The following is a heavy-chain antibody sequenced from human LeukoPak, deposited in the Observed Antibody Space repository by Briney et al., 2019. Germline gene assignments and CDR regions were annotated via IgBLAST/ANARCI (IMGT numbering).Heavy chain of an antibody. V-gene: IGHV4-38-2*02. CDR3: ATLVSTRYYFDY. CDR1: DYSISSGYGYY. CDR2: IYHSGIT. D-gene: IGHD5/OR15-5a*01. Sequence: SETLSLTCTVSDYSISSGYGYYWGWIRQPPGKGLEWIGNIYHSGITYYNHFNSSLKSRVTISIDTSKNQFSLRLTSVTAADTAVYFCATLVSTRYYFDYWGQGTLVTVPS. J-gene: IGHJ4*02.